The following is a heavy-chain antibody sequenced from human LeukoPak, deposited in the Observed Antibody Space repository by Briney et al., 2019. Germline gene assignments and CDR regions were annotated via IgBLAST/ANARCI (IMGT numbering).Heavy chain of an antibody. J-gene: IGHJ4*02. V-gene: IGHV4-59*11. CDR2: IYYNGRT. Sequence: SETLSLTCTVSGGSISPHYWSWIRQPPGKGLEWIGYIYYNGRTNYNPSLNSRVTISVDTSRKQFSLMLTSVTAADTAVYYCARAKSAGLVGVIDYWGQGILVTASS. CDR1: GGSISPHY. CDR3: ARAKSAGLVGVIDY. D-gene: IGHD1-26*01.